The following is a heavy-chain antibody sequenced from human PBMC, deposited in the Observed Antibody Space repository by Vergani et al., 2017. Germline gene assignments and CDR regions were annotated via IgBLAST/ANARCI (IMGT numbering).Heavy chain of an antibody. CDR3: ARQVAVAGKWWGPYYYYGMDV. CDR2: IDPSDSYT. CDR1: GYSFTSYW. Sequence: EVQLLESGGGLVQPGGSLRLSCAASGYSFTSYWISWVRQMPGKGLEWMGRIDPSDSYTNYSPSFQGHVTISADKSISTAYLQWSSLKASDTAMYYCARQVAVAGKWWGPYYYYGMDVWGQGTTVTVSS. J-gene: IGHJ6*02. V-gene: IGHV5-10-1*01. D-gene: IGHD6-19*01.